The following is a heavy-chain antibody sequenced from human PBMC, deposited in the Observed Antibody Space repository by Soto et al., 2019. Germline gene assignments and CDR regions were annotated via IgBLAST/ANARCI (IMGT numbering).Heavy chain of an antibody. Sequence: QLQLQESGPGLVKPSETLSLTCTVSGGSISSSSYYWGWIRQPPGKGLEWIGSIYYSGSSYYNPYPKSRVTIAVDTSQNQFTLRLSAVTAADTAVYYCASPCAGTVTAAFDIWGQGTMVTVSS. V-gene: IGHV4-39*01. CDR3: ASPCAGTVTAAFDI. J-gene: IGHJ3*02. D-gene: IGHD2-21*02. CDR1: GGSISSSSYY. CDR2: IYYSGSS.